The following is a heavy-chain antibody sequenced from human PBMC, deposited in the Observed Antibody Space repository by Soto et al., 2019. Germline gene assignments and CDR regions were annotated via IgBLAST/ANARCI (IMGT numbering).Heavy chain of an antibody. V-gene: IGHV3-64*01. CDR3: ARRARPDFYYMDV. CDR1: GFTLSGYA. Sequence: LRLSCAASGFTLSGYAMDWVRQAPGKGLEYVSGISSNGVGTYYANSVQGRFTISRDNSKNTVYLQMGSLRPEDMAVYYCARRARPDFYYMDVCGKGTTVTVSS. D-gene: IGHD6-6*01. J-gene: IGHJ6*03. CDR2: ISSNGVGT.